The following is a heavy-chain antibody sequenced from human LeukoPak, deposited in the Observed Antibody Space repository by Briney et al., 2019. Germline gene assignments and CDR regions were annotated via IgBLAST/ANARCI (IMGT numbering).Heavy chain of an antibody. CDR1: GGSISSGDYY. J-gene: IGHJ4*02. CDR2: IYYSGST. D-gene: IGHD3-22*01. Sequence: SEALSLTCTVSGGSISSGDYYWSWIRQPPGKGLEWIGYIYYSGSTYYNPSLKSRVTISVDTSKNQFSLKLSSVTAADTAVYYCARGDYYDSSGYYYDYWGQGTLVTVSS. V-gene: IGHV4-30-4*01. CDR3: ARGDYYDSSGYYYDY.